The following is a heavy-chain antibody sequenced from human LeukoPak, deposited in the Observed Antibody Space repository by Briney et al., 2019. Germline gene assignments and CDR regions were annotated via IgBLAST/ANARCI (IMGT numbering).Heavy chain of an antibody. CDR1: GYTFTSYW. V-gene: IGHV5-10-1*01. CDR2: IDPSDSYT. J-gene: IGHJ4*02. Sequence: GESLKISCKGSGYTFTSYWISWVRQMPGKGLEWMGEIDPSDSYTSYSPSFQGHVTISADKSISAAFLQWSSLKASDTAMYYCARHSHYDYWSGYLDYWGQGTLVTVSS. CDR3: ARHSHYDYWSGYLDY. D-gene: IGHD3-3*01.